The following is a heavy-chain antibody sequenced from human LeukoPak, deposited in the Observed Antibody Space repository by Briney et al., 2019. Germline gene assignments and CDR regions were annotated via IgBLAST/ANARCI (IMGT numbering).Heavy chain of an antibody. CDR1: GYSFTTYW. J-gene: IGHJ4*02. Sequence: GESLKISCRGSGYSFTTYWIGWVRQMPGKGLEWLGIIYPGDSDTRYTPSFQAKVTMSADKSINTAYLQWSSLKASDTAMYYCARRQGCSNTNCPPDYWGQGTLVTVSP. D-gene: IGHD2-2*01. CDR3: ARRQGCSNTNCPPDY. V-gene: IGHV5-51*01. CDR2: IYPGDSDT.